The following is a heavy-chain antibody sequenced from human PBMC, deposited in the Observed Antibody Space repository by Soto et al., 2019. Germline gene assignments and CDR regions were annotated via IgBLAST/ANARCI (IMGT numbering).Heavy chain of an antibody. V-gene: IGHV3-30-3*01. Sequence: PGGSLRLSCAPAGFTFSSYPRHWVRQAPGKGLEWVAVITYDGSNKYYADSVKGRFTISRDNSKNTLYLQMNSLRAEDTAVYYCAGSSSWYHRRIDYWGQGTLVTVSS. J-gene: IGHJ4*02. CDR3: AGSSSWYHRRIDY. CDR2: ITYDGSNK. D-gene: IGHD6-13*01. CDR1: GFTFSSYP.